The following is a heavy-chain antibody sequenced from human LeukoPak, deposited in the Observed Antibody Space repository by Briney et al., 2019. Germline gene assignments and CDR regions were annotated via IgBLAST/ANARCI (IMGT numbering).Heavy chain of an antibody. CDR1: GGSIDNFY. Sequence: PSETLSLTCTVPGGSIDNFYWSWIRQSPGKGLEWIGYLYYTGITNSNPSLRRRVTISLDRSKNHSSLNLKSVTAADTAVYYCARERSSYGAFEIWGQGTMVTVSS. CDR3: ARERSSYGAFEI. CDR2: LYYTGIT. D-gene: IGHD5-18*01. V-gene: IGHV4-59*12. J-gene: IGHJ3*02.